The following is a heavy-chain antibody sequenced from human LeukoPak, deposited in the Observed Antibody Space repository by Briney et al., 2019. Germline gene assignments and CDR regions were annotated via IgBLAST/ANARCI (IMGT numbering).Heavy chain of an antibody. J-gene: IGHJ4*02. D-gene: IGHD5-12*01. Sequence: SETLSLTCTVSGGSISSYYWSWIRQPPGKGLEWIGYIYYSGSTNYNPSLKSRVTISVDTSKNQFSLKLSSVTAADTAVYYCARKGGYDLTPFDYWGQGTLVTVSS. CDR3: ARKGGYDLTPFDY. CDR2: IYYSGST. V-gene: IGHV4-59*01. CDR1: GGSISSYY.